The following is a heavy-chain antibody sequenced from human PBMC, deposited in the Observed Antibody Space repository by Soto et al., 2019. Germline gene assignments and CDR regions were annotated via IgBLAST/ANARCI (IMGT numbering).Heavy chain of an antibody. D-gene: IGHD3-10*01. CDR1: GFSLSTSGVG. J-gene: IGHJ4*02. Sequence: QITLKESGPTLVKPTQTLTLTCTFSGFSLSTSGVGVGWIRQPPGKALEWLALIYWDDDKRYSPSMKSRLTTNKNTSKNPVVLTITNMDPADTATYYCAPSTGLLWLGEFGYFDYWGQGTLVTVSS. CDR3: APSTGLLWLGEFGYFDY. V-gene: IGHV2-5*02. CDR2: IYWDDDK.